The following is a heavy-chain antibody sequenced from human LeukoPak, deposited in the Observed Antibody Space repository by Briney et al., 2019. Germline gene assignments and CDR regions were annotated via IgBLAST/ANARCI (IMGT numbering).Heavy chain of an antibody. CDR3: AGANSNYGFRFDY. D-gene: IGHD4-11*01. CDR2: IWYDGSNK. Sequence: PGRSLSLSCAASGFTFSSYGMHWVRQAPGKGLEWVAVIWYDGSNKYYADSVKGRFTISRDNSKNTLYLQMNSLRAEDTAVYYCAGANSNYGFRFDYWGQGTLVTVSS. J-gene: IGHJ4*02. V-gene: IGHV3-33*01. CDR1: GFTFSSYG.